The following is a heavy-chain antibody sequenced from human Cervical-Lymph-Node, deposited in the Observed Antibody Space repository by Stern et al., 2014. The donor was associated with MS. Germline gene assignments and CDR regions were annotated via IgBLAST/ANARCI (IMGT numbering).Heavy chain of an antibody. CDR1: GFTFSHHL. J-gene: IGHJ4*02. D-gene: IGHD4/OR15-4a*01. CDR2: IWRYGTNS. CDR3: AREDGALDH. Sequence: VQLVESGGGVVQPGRSLRLSCAASGFTFSHHLMHWVRQAPGKGLEWVAVIWRYGTNSGNADSVKGRFTFSRDNSKDTGYLQMNSLTPEDTAVYFFAREDGALDHWGQGTLVTVSS. V-gene: IGHV3-30*14.